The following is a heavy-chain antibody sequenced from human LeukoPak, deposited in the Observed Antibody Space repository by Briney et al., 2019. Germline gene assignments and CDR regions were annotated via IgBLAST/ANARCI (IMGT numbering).Heavy chain of an antibody. J-gene: IGHJ4*02. CDR3: ARRTRYFDR. D-gene: IGHD3-9*01. CDR1: GGSFSGYY. CDR2: INHSGST. V-gene: IGHV4-34*01. Sequence: SETLSLTCAVYGGSFSGYYWSWIRQPPGKGLEWIGEINHSGSTNYNPSLKSRVTISVDTSKNQFSLKLSSVTAADTAVYYCARRTRYFDRWGQGTLVTVSS.